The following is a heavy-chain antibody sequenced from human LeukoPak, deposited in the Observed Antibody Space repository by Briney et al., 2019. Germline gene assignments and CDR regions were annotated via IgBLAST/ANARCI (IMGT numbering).Heavy chain of an antibody. D-gene: IGHD6-13*01. CDR1: GFTFSTYW. Sequence: GGSLRLSCAASGFTFSTYWMSWVRQAPGKGLGWVANIKEDGGEKYYVDSVKGGFTISRDNAKTSLYMQMNSLRVEDTAVYYCARYPGVPAAAGTGLLYYFDYWGQGTLVTVSS. J-gene: IGHJ4*02. CDR2: IKEDGGEK. CDR3: ARYPGVPAAAGTGLLYYFDY. V-gene: IGHV3-7*01.